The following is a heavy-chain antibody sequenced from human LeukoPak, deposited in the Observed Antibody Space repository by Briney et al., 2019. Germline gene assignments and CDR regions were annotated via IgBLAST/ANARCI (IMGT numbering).Heavy chain of an antibody. D-gene: IGHD3-10*01. CDR2: IHHSGNT. J-gene: IGHJ5*02. CDR1: GYSISSGDY. V-gene: IGHV4-38-2*02. Sequence: SETLSLTRTVSGYSISSGDYWGWIRQSPGKGLECIGSIHHSGNTYYNPSLRSRVTISVDTSKNEFSLKVRPVTAADTAVYHCARIHGSGSYYNPQNWFDPWGQGTLVTVST. CDR3: ARIHGSGSYYNPQNWFDP.